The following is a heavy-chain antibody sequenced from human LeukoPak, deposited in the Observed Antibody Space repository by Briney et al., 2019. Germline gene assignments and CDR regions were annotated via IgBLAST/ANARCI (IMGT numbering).Heavy chain of an antibody. V-gene: IGHV4-59*01. CDR1: GDSISNYY. CDR3: ARDLDNSGWYVFDY. Sequence: SGTLSLTCTVSGDSISNYYWSWIRQPPGKGLEWIGYIYYSGSTNYSPSLKSRVTISVDTFKNQFSLKVTSVTAADTAVYYCARDLDNSGWYVFDYWGQGNLVTVSS. CDR2: IYYSGST. D-gene: IGHD6-19*01. J-gene: IGHJ4*02.